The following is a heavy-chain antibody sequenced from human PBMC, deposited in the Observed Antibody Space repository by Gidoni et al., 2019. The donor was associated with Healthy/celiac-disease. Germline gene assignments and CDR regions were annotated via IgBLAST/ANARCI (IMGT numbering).Heavy chain of an antibody. CDR1: GFTFSSYS. CDR3: ARGQRYSSSYYMDV. D-gene: IGHD6-6*01. V-gene: IGHV3-21*01. CDR2: ISSSSSYI. J-gene: IGHJ6*03. Sequence: EVQLVESGGGLVKPGGSLRLSVPAPGFTFSSYSMNWVRQAPGKGLEWVSSISSSSSYIYYADSVKGRFTISRDNAKNSLYLQMNSLRAEDTAVYYCARGQRYSSSYYMDVWGKGTTVTVSS.